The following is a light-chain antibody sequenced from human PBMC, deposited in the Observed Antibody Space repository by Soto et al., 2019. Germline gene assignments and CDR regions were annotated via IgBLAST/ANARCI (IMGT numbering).Light chain of an antibody. Sequence: ENVLTQSPGTLSLSPGERATLSCRASQSVSSSHLAWYQQKPGQAPRLLMYGASSRATGIPDRFSGGGSGADFTLTISRLEPEDSAVYYCQQRHMWPITFGQGTRLEIK. J-gene: IGKJ5*01. CDR2: GAS. CDR3: QQRHMWPIT. CDR1: QSVSSSH. V-gene: IGKV3D-20*02.